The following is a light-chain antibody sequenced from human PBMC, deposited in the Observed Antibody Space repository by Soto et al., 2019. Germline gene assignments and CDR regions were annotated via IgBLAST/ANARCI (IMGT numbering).Light chain of an antibody. J-gene: IGKJ1*01. CDR3: QKYNSAPRT. CDR2: AAS. Sequence: DIQMTQSPSSLSASVGDRVTITCRASQGISTYLACYQQKPGKVPKLLIYAASTLQSGVPSRCSGSGSGTDYPLPISSLQPEDVATYYRQKYNSAPRTFGQGTKVEIK. CDR1: QGISTY. V-gene: IGKV1-27*01.